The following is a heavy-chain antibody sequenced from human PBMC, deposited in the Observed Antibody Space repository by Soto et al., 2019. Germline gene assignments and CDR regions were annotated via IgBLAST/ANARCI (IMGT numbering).Heavy chain of an antibody. CDR1: GFSVTANY. J-gene: IGHJ4*02. Sequence: VQVVESGGGLIQPGGSLRLSCEVSGFSVTANYMSWVRQAPGKGLEWVSVIFSGGGTDYVDSVKGRFTISRDISKSTLYRQMNSLRAEDTAVYYCHGYGYWGQGTLVTVSS. V-gene: IGHV3-53*01. D-gene: IGHD5-12*01. CDR2: IFSGGGT. CDR3: HGYGY.